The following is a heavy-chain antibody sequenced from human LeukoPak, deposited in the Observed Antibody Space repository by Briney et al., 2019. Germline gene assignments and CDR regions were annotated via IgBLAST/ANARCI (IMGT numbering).Heavy chain of an antibody. CDR2: IYYSGST. J-gene: IGHJ6*02. CDR3: ARDNSNSPYYYYGMDV. CDR1: GGAISSGDYY. D-gene: IGHD4-11*01. Sequence: SQTLSLTCTVSGGAISSGDYYWSWIRQPPGKGLEWIGYIYYSGSTYHNPSLKSRVTISVDTSKNQFSLKLSSVTAADTAVYYCARDNSNSPYYYYGMDVWGQGTTVTVSS. V-gene: IGHV4-30-4*01.